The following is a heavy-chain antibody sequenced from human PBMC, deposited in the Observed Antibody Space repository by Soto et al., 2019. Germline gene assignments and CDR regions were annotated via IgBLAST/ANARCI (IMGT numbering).Heavy chain of an antibody. CDR1: GFPFSSYG. V-gene: IGHV3-33*01. Sequence: QVQLVESGGGVVQPGRSLRLSCAASGFPFSSYGMHWVRQAPGKGLEWVAVIWYDGSNKYYADSVKGRFTISRDNSKNTLYLQMNSLRSGDTAVYYCARWGGNDNWYFDLWGRGTLVTVSS. J-gene: IGHJ2*01. D-gene: IGHD1-1*01. CDR2: IWYDGSNK. CDR3: ARWGGNDNWYFDL.